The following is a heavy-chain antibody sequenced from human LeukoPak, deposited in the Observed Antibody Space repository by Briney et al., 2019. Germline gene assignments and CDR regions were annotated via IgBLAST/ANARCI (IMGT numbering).Heavy chain of an antibody. CDR1: GFTFSSYA. CDR3: AKDGGAYCGGDCYSPDFDY. V-gene: IGHV3-23*01. CDR2: ISGSGGST. Sequence: GGSLRLSCAASGFTFSSYAMSWVRQAPGKGLEWVSAISGSGGSTYYADSVKGRFTISRDNSKNTLYLQMNSLRAEDTAVYYCAKDGGAYCGGDCYSPDFDYWGQGTLVTVSS. J-gene: IGHJ4*02. D-gene: IGHD2-21*02.